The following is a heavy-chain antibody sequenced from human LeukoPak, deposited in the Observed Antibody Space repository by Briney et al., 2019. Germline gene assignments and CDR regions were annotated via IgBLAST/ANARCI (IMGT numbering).Heavy chain of an antibody. Sequence: ASVKVSCKVSGYTFTSYGISWVRQAPGQGLEWMGWISAYNGNTNYAQKLQGRVTMTTDTSTSTAYMELRSLRSDDTAVYYCARDDQDSSGYYGIDYWGQGTLVTVSS. V-gene: IGHV1-18*01. CDR1: GYTFTSYG. CDR3: ARDDQDSSGYYGIDY. D-gene: IGHD3-22*01. J-gene: IGHJ4*02. CDR2: ISAYNGNT.